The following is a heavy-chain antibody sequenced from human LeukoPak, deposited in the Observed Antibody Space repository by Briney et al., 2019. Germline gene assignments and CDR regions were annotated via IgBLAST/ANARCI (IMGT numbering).Heavy chain of an antibody. Sequence: GRSLRLSCAASGFTFSSYGMHWVRQAPGKGLEWVAVIWYDGSNKYYADSVKGRFTISRDNSKNTLYLQMNSLRAEDTAVYYCARDHYDFWGGYPYDYYYGMDVWGQGTTVTVSS. V-gene: IGHV3-33*01. CDR3: ARDHYDFWGGYPYDYYYGMDV. D-gene: IGHD3-3*01. J-gene: IGHJ6*02. CDR1: GFTFSSYG. CDR2: IWYDGSNK.